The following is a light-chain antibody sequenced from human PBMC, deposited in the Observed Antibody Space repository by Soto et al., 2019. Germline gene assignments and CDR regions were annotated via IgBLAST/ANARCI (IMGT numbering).Light chain of an antibody. CDR3: CSNAGSYTWV. CDR2: DVS. V-gene: IGLV2-11*01. Sequence: QSALTQPRSESGSPGQSVTISCSGSSSDVGGYNFVSWYQQHPGKAPKLMIYDVSKRPSGVPGRFSGSKSGNTASLTISGLQAEDEADYYCCSNAGSYTWVFGGGNKVTVL. CDR1: SSDVGGYNF. J-gene: IGLJ3*02.